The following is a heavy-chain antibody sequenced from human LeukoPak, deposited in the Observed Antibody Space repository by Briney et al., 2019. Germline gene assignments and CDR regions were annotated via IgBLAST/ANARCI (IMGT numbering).Heavy chain of an antibody. CDR3: ARAQTLFWEFDGFDI. CDR1: ALTFSSHS. CDR2: MTVTNKI. J-gene: IGHJ3*02. D-gene: IGHD3-3*01. Sequence: GGSLRLSCAAPALTFSSHSIKWVRQAPGKGLEWIATMTVTNKIYYADSVKGRFTISRDNAENSVHLQMNSLRDEDTAVYSCARAQTLFWEFDGFDIWGRGTKVTVSS. V-gene: IGHV3-69-1*01.